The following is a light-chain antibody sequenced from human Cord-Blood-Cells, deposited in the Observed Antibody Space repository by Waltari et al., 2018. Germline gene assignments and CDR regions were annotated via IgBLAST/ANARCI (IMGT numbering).Light chain of an antibody. J-gene: IGLJ2*01. V-gene: IGLV2-11*01. CDR2: DVS. CDR3: CSYAGSVV. Sequence: QSALTQPRSVSGSPGQSVTISCTGTSSDVGGYNYVSWYQQPPAKPPNLMIYDVSKRPSGVPDRFSGSKSGNTASLTISGLQAEDEADYYCCSYAGSVVFGGGTKLTVL. CDR1: SSDVGGYNY.